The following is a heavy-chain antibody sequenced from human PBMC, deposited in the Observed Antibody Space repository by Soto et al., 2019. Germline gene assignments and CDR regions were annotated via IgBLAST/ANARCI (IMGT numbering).Heavy chain of an antibody. J-gene: IGHJ4*02. Sequence: GGSLRLSCAASGFTFSTYAMTWVRQAPGKGLEWVSAISASGGSTYYADSVKGRFTISRDNSKNTLYLQMNSLRVEDTAVYYCARHNGGLRPNFDNWGQGTLVTV. CDR3: ARHNGGLRPNFDN. D-gene: IGHD2-8*01. CDR2: ISASGGST. CDR1: GFTFSTYA. V-gene: IGHV3-23*01.